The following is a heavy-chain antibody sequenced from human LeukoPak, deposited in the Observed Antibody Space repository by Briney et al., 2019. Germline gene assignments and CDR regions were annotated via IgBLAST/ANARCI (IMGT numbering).Heavy chain of an antibody. CDR2: IYYSGTT. V-gene: IGHV4-39*07. CDR1: GDSISSNNYY. CDR3: TRVPPVYDSGNFYKGIHFDS. Sequence: SETLSLTCTVSGDSISSNNYYWAWIRRPPGKGLEWIANIYYSGTTYYNPSLKSRVTISVDTFNNQFSLRLNSVTAADTAVYYCTRVPPVYDSGNFYKGIHFDSWGQGSLVTVSS. J-gene: IGHJ4*02. D-gene: IGHD3-10*01.